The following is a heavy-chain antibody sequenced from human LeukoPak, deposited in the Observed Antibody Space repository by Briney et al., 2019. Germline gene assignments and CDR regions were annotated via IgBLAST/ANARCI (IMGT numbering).Heavy chain of an antibody. CDR1: GGSISSGGYS. CDR2: IYHSGST. Sequence: ASETLSLTCAVSGGSISSGGYSWSWIRRPPGKGLEWIGYIYHSGSTYYNPSLKSRVTISVDRSKNQFSLKLSSVTAADTAVYYCARFSYGSGSYYEYFDYWGQGTLVTVSS. V-gene: IGHV4-30-2*01. J-gene: IGHJ4*02. D-gene: IGHD3-10*01. CDR3: ARFSYGSGSYYEYFDY.